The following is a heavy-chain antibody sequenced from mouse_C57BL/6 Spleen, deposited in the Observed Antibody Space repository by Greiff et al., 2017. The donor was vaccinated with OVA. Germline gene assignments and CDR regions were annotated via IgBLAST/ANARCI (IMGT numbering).Heavy chain of an antibody. Sequence: VQLQQPGAELVKPGASVKLSCKASGYTFTSYWMHWVKQRPGQGLEWIGMIHPNSGSTNYNEKFKSKATLTVDKSSSTVYMQLSSLTSEDSAVYYCAVYDYDGFAYWGQGTLVTVSA. V-gene: IGHV1-64*01. D-gene: IGHD2-4*01. CDR2: IHPNSGST. CDR3: AVYDYDGFAY. J-gene: IGHJ3*01. CDR1: GYTFTSYW.